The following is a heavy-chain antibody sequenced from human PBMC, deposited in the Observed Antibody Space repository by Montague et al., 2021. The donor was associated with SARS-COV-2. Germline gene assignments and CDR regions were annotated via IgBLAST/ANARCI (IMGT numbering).Heavy chain of an antibody. D-gene: IGHD6-19*01. V-gene: IGHV3-7*01. CDR1: GFTFSSYW. Sequence: SLRLSCAASGFTFSSYWMSWVRQAPGKGLEWVANIKQDGSEKYYVDSVKGRFTISRDNSKNTPYLQMNSLRAEDTAVYYCAREGSGYSSGWYGYYYYGMDVWGQGTTVTASS. CDR2: IKQDGSEK. CDR3: AREGSGYSSGWYGYYYYGMDV. J-gene: IGHJ6*02.